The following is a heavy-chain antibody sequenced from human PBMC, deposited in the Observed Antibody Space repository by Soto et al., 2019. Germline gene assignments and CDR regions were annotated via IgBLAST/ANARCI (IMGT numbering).Heavy chain of an antibody. CDR2: VYLTGGS. Sequence: QLHLLESGPGLVKPSETLSLTCTVSGGSISTSHYYWVWIRQPPGEGLEWIGTVYLTGGSYYNPSLKSRLTMSVDTSKNQFSMKLSSVTAADTAVYYCARCHDRIGYYFLGDDYWGQGTLVTVSS. CDR1: GGSISTSHYY. D-gene: IGHD3-22*01. J-gene: IGHJ4*02. V-gene: IGHV4-39*01. CDR3: ARCHDRIGYYFLGDDY.